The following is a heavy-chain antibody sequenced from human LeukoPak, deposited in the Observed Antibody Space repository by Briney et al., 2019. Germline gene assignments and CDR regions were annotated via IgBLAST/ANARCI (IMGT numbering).Heavy chain of an antibody. CDR3: GSVDRGWFGVGDC. CDR2: ISNSGST. Sequence: SETLSLPCSVSGGSISSSTYSWGWVRQPPGEGLEWIGSISNSGSTYYNPSLKSRLTISVDTSKNQFSLKLTSVTAADTAIYYCGSVDRGWFGVGDCWAQGTLVTVSS. J-gene: IGHJ4*02. V-gene: IGHV4-39*01. CDR1: GGSISSSTYS. D-gene: IGHD3-10*01.